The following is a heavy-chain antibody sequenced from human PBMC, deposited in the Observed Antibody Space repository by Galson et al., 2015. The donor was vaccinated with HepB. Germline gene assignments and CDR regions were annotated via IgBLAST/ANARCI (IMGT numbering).Heavy chain of an antibody. V-gene: IGHV3-30*19. CDR1: GFTFSNYG. D-gene: IGHD6-13*01. CDR3: AREVTLTSSWNYYGMDV. Sequence: SLRLSCAASGFTFSNYGMYWVRQAPGKGLEWMAVISYDGSYQYYADSVKGRFTISRDNSKNTLYLQMNSLGGEDTAVYFCAREVTLTSSWNYYGMDVWGHGTTVIVSS. J-gene: IGHJ6*02. CDR2: ISYDGSYQ.